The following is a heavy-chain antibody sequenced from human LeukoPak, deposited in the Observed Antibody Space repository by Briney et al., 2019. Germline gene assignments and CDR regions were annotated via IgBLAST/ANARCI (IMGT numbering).Heavy chain of an antibody. CDR1: GFTFSSYE. Sequence: GGSLRLSCAASGFTFSSYEMNWARQAPGKGLEWVSYISSSGSTIYYADSVKGRFTISRDNAKNSLYLQMNSLRAEDTAVYYCASWGADDAFDIWGQGTMVTVSS. D-gene: IGHD1-26*01. J-gene: IGHJ3*02. CDR2: ISSSGSTI. V-gene: IGHV3-48*03. CDR3: ASWGADDAFDI.